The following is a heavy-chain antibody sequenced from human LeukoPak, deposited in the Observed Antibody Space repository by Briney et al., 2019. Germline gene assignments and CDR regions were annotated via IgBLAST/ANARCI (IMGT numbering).Heavy chain of an antibody. D-gene: IGHD1-1*01. J-gene: IGHJ4*02. CDR3: ARAWNFDY. CDR2: INPGDSDA. Sequence: GESLKISCKGSGYSFSSYWIAWVRQMPGKGLEWMGIINPGDSDARYSPSFQGQVTISADKSISTAYLQWSSLKASDTAIYYCARAWNFDYWGQGTLVTVSS. V-gene: IGHV5-51*01. CDR1: GYSFSSYW.